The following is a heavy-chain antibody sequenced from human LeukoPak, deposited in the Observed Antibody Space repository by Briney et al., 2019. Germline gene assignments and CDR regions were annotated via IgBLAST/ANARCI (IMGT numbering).Heavy chain of an antibody. D-gene: IGHD2-2*01. CDR3: ARGHCSSTSCYRNWLDP. Sequence: SETLSLTCSVSGGSISSHYWSWNRQPPGMGLEWIGDIYYSGSTTYNPSLNSRVTISVDTSKKQFSPKLTSMTPPDTAVLYCARGHCSSTSCYRNWLDPCGQGTLLTVSS. CDR1: GGSISSHY. J-gene: IGHJ5*02. V-gene: IGHV4-59*11. CDR2: IYYSGST.